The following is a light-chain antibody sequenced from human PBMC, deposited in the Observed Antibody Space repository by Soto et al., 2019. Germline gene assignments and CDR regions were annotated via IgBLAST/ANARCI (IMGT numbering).Light chain of an antibody. CDR3: MQALQTPYT. V-gene: IGKV2-28*01. CDR2: FGS. CDR1: QSLLYNNTYNY. Sequence: EIVMTQSPLTLPVTPGEPACISCRSSQSLLYNNTYNYLDWYVQKPGQSPQLLIYFGSNRASGVPDRVSGSEAGTDFTLKISRVEAEDVGVYYCMQALQTPYTFGQGTKVDI. J-gene: IGKJ2*01.